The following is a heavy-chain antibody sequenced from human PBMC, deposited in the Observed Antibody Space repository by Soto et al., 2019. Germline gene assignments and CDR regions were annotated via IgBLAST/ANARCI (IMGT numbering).Heavy chain of an antibody. Sequence: LRLSCAASGFTFSSYGMHWVRQAPGKGLEWVAVISYDGSNKYYADSVKGRFTISRDNSKNTLYLQMNSLRAEDTAVYYCAKVNRVATIGYYYYGMDVWGQGTTVTVSS. CDR2: ISYDGSNK. J-gene: IGHJ6*02. D-gene: IGHD5-12*01. CDR3: AKVNRVATIGYYYYGMDV. CDR1: GFTFSSYG. V-gene: IGHV3-30*18.